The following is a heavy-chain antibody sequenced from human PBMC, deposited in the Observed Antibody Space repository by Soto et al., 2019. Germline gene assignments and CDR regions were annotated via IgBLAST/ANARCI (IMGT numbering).Heavy chain of an antibody. CDR3: ARDQQRDGYKPKEFDP. CDR1: GFTFSDYY. V-gene: IGHV3-11*01. D-gene: IGHD5-12*01. J-gene: IGHJ5*02. Sequence: GGSLSLSCADSGFTFSDYYMSWIRQAPGTGLEWVSYISSSVSTIYYADSVKGRFTISRDNAKNSLYLQMNSLRAEDTAVYYCARDQQRDGYKPKEFDPWGQGTLVTVSS. CDR2: ISSSVSTI.